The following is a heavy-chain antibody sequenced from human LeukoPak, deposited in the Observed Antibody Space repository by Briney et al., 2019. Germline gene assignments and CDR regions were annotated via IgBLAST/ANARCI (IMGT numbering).Heavy chain of an antibody. D-gene: IGHD6-19*01. Sequence: PSETLSLTCSVSGGSVGSNYWSWVRQPPGKGLGWIGYISYSGDTKYNPSLKSRLSMSVDTSKNQCSLMLTSVTAADTAVYYCARGSGWYPHWGQGTLVTVSS. CDR1: GGSVGSNY. J-gene: IGHJ1*01. V-gene: IGHV4-59*02. CDR3: ARGSGWYPH. CDR2: ISYSGDT.